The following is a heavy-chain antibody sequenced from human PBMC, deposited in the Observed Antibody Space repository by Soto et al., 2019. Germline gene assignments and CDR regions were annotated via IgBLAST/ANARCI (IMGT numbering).Heavy chain of an antibody. D-gene: IGHD3-10*01. CDR2: ISAYNGNT. J-gene: IGHJ4*02. Sequence: GASVKVSCKASGYTFTSYGISWVRQAPGQGLEWMGWISAYNGNTNYAQKLQGRVTMTTDTSTSTAYMELRSLRSDDTAVYYCAGEGRFGELFRRPRFDYWGQGTLVTVSS. CDR1: GYTFTSYG. CDR3: AGEGRFGELFRRPRFDY. V-gene: IGHV1-18*01.